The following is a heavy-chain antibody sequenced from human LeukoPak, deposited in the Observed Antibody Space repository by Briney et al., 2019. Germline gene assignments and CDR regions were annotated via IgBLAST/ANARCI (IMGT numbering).Heavy chain of an antibody. Sequence: GGSLRLSCAASGFTFDDYAMHWVRQAPGKGLEWVSGISWNSGSIGYADSVKGRFTISRDNAKNSLYLQMNSLRAEDTALYYCAKDREGVWFGEPIDYWGQGTLVTVSS. D-gene: IGHD3-10*01. CDR1: GFTFDDYA. CDR3: AKDREGVWFGEPIDY. J-gene: IGHJ4*02. CDR2: ISWNSGSI. V-gene: IGHV3-9*01.